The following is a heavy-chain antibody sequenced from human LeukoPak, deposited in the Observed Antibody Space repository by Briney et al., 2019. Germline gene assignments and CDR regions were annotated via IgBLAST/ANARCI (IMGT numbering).Heavy chain of an antibody. Sequence: GGSLRLSCAASGFTFHNNGMSWVRQAPGKGLEWVSAISGSSRSTYHAESVKGRFTISRDNSKNTLFLQMNSLRAEDTAVYYCARGPEVLRHFDWLLHTSFDYWGQGTLVTVSS. CDR1: GFTFHNNG. CDR2: ISGSSRST. V-gene: IGHV3-23*01. J-gene: IGHJ4*02. D-gene: IGHD3-9*01. CDR3: ARGPEVLRHFDWLLHTSFDY.